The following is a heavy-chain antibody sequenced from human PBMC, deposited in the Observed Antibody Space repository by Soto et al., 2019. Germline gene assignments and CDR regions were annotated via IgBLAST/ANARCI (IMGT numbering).Heavy chain of an antibody. CDR2: ISYDGSNK. D-gene: IGHD3-9*01. V-gene: IGHV3-30*18. J-gene: IGHJ5*02. CDR3: AKDRWGDILSGTYRGGWFDP. Sequence: PASGFTFSSYGMHWVRQAPGKGLEWVAVISYDGSNKYHADSVKGRFTISRDNSKNTLYLQMNSLRPEDTAVYYCAKDRWGDILSGTYRGGWFDPWGQGTVVTVSS. CDR1: GFTFSSYG.